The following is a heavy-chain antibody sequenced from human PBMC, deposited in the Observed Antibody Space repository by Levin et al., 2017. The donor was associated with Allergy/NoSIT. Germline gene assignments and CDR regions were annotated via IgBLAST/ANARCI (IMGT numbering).Heavy chain of an antibody. Sequence: LSLTCAASGFPFSTHAMHWVRQAPGKGLEWVAVILYDGSRKYYADSVKGRFTISKDDANNTLDLQMNGLRSEDTAVYYSGKGKRQFCRSTSCLLDDSGQGTLVTVSS. D-gene: IGHD2-2*01. J-gene: IGHJ4*02. CDR2: ILYDGSRK. CDR3: GKGKRQFCRSTSCLLDD. CDR1: GFPFSTHA. V-gene: IGHV3-30*18.